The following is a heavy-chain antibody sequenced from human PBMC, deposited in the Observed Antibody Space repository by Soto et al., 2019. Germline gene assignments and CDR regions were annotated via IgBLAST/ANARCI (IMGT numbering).Heavy chain of an antibody. CDR1: GYSFTSYD. CDR3: ARVAASLDP. J-gene: IGHJ5*02. V-gene: IGHV1-8*01. D-gene: IGHD6-25*01. CDR2: MNPKSGNT. Sequence: GASVKVSCKASGYSFTSYDINWVRQATGQGLEWMGWMNPKSGNTGYAQKFQGRVTMTMNTSISTAYMELSSLRSDDTVVYYCARVAASLDPWGQGTLVTVSS.